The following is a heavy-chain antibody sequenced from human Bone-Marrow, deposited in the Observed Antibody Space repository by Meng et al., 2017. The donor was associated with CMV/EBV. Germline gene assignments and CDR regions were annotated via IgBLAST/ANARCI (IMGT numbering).Heavy chain of an antibody. D-gene: IGHD3-9*01. J-gene: IGHJ2*01. CDR1: GGAISSYA. V-gene: IGHV4-4*07. CDR2: IYTSGST. CDR3: ARRGLLQYSSCYFHL. Sequence: KPTVTKSLTSTVTGGAISSYAWSGILHLSGKGLELFGRIYTSGSTNNNHSLKRRVTMSVDTSKNQCSLKLSSVTAADTAVYYCARRGLLQYSSCYFHLWGRGTLVTVSS.